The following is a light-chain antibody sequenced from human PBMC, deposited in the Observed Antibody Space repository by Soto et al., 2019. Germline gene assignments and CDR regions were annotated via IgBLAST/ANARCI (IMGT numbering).Light chain of an antibody. CDR3: QQYYSYPRT. J-gene: IGKJ1*01. Sequence: QMTQSPSSLSASVGDRVTITCRASQGISSYLAWYQQKPGKAPKLLIYAASTLQSGVQSRFSGSGSGTDFTLTIRCLQSEDFATYYCQQYYSYPRTFGQGTKVDIK. CDR2: AAS. CDR1: QGISSY. V-gene: IGKV1-8*01.